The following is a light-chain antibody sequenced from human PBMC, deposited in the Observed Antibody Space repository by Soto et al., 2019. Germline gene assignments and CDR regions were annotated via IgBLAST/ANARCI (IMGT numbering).Light chain of an antibody. J-gene: IGKJ1*01. V-gene: IGKV3-20*01. CDR3: RQSASTPWT. CDR2: GAS. Sequence: FTLSADTVAVAGGRMATLSRRTSQSVSSSYLAWYQQIPGQAPRLLTYGASSRATGIADRFSGSGAGTDFSLRFSGLALQHSPVYDRRQSASTPWTFGQGAQVDIK. CDR1: QSVSSSY.